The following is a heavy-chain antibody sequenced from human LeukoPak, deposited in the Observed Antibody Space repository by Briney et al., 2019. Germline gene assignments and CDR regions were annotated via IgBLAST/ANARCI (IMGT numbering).Heavy chain of an antibody. V-gene: IGHV4-34*01. D-gene: IGHD6-13*01. J-gene: IGHJ4*02. CDR3: ARGRQQLAF. Sequence: PSETLSLTCTVSGGSISSYYWSWIRQPPGKGLEWIGEINHSGSTNYNPSLKSRVTISVDTSKNQFSLKLSSVTAADTAVYYCARGRQQLAFWGQGTLVTVSS. CDR1: GGSISSYY. CDR2: INHSGST.